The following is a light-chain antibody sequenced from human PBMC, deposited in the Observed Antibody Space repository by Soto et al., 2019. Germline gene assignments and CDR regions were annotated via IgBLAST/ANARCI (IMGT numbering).Light chain of an antibody. CDR2: EGS. CDR3: CSYAGSSTYV. CDR1: SSDVGSYNL. J-gene: IGLJ1*01. V-gene: IGLV2-23*01. Sequence: QSALTQPASVSGSPGQSITISCTGTSSDVGSYNLVSWYQQHPGKAPKLMINEGSKRPSGVSNRFSGSKSGNTASLTTSGLQAEDEADYYCCSYAGSSTYVFGTGTKLTVL.